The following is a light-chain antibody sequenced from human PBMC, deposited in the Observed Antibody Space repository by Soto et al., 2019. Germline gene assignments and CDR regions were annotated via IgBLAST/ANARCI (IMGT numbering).Light chain of an antibody. CDR2: LGS. V-gene: IGKV2-28*01. Sequence: DIVMTQSPLSLPVTPGEPASISCRSSQSLLHTNGYNYLDWYLQKPGQSPHLLIYLGSNRASGVPDRFSGSGSGTDFTLTISSLQPEDVATYYCQKYNSAPLTFGGGTKVEIK. J-gene: IGKJ4*01. CDR1: QSLLHTNGYNY. CDR3: QKYNSAPLT.